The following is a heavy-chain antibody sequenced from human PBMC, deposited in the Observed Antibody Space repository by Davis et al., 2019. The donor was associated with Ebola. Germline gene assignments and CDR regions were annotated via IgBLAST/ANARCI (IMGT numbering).Heavy chain of an antibody. CDR3: ARPAAAVQLWSHLDY. V-gene: IGHV1-8*01. J-gene: IGHJ4*02. Sequence: AASVTVSCKASLYTFTSYDINWVRQATGQGLEWMGWMNPNSGNTGYAQKFQGRVTMTRDTSTSTVYMELSSLRSEDTAVYYCARPAAAVQLWSHLDYWGQGTLVTVSS. CDR2: MNPNSGNT. D-gene: IGHD5-18*01. CDR1: LYTFTSYD.